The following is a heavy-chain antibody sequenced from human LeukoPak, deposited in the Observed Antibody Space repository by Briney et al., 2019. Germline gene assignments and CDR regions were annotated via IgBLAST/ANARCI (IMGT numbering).Heavy chain of an antibody. J-gene: IGHJ4*02. D-gene: IGHD2-15*01. V-gene: IGHV3-48*01. Sequence: GGSLRLSCAASGFIISGDSMNWVRQAPGKGLERIAYISRDSGIKYYADSVRGRFTISRDNAKNSLYLQMHSLRAEDTAVYYCVRDNPRCCGVVPANIDDYWGQGTLVTVSS. CDR2: ISRDSGIK. CDR1: GFIISGDS. CDR3: VRDNPRCCGVVPANIDDY.